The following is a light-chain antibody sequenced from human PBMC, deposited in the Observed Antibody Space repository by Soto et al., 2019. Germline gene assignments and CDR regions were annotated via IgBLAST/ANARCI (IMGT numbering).Light chain of an antibody. V-gene: IGKV1-13*02. CDR1: QDIGSA. CDR3: QQFNSYPHT. Sequence: AIQLTQAPSSLSASVGDRVTFTCRASQDIGSALAWYQQKSGKAPKLLIYDAANLESGVPPRFSGSGSGTQFTLTISSLQPEDFATYYCQQFNSYPHTFGQGTKR. CDR2: DAA. J-gene: IGKJ2*01.